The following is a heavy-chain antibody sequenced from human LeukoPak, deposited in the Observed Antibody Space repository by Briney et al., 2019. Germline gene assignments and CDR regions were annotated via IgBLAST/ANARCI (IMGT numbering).Heavy chain of an antibody. CDR3: ARGAATRKSGFYYYYMDV. D-gene: IGHD5-12*01. V-gene: IGHV3-21*01. CDR1: GFTFSSYN. Sequence: PGGSLRLSCAASGFTFSSYNVNWVRQAPGKGLEWVSSITTGNSFLYFADSVKGRFTISRDHANNSLYLQMNSLRADDTAVYYCARGAATRKSGFYYYYMDVWCKGTTVTVSS. J-gene: IGHJ6*03. CDR2: ITTGNSFL.